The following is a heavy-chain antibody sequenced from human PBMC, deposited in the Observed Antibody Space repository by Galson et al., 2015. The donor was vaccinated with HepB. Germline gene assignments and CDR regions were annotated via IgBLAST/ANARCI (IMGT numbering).Heavy chain of an antibody. J-gene: IGHJ6*02. CDR2: ISAYNGNT. D-gene: IGHD3-10*01. Sequence: SVKVSCKASGYTFTSYGISWVRQAPGQGLEWMGWISAYNGNTNYAQKLQGRVTMTTDTSTSTAYMELRSLRSDDTAVYYCARDGTNRVRSITMVRGVIRPYYYYGMDVWGQGTTVTVSS. CDR1: GYTFTSYG. CDR3: ARDGTNRVRSITMVRGVIRPYYYYGMDV. V-gene: IGHV1-18*01.